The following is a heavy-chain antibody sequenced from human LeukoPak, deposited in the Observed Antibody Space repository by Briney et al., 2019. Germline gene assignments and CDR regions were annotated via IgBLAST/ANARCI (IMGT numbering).Heavy chain of an antibody. CDR2: ISGSGGST. CDR1: GFTFSSYA. CDR3: AKDLNFEGYFDY. J-gene: IGHJ4*02. Sequence: PGGSLRLSRAASGFTFSSYAMSWVRQAPGKGLEWVSAISGSGGSTYYADSVKGRFTISRDNSKNTLYLQMNSLRAEDTAVYYCAKDLNFEGYFDYWGQGTLVTVSS. V-gene: IGHV3-23*01. D-gene: IGHD3-9*01.